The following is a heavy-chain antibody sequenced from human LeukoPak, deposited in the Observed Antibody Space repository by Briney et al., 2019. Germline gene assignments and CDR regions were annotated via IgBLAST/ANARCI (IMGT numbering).Heavy chain of an antibody. D-gene: IGHD5-18*01. Sequence: GGPLRLSCAASGFTFSSYGMHWVRQAPGKGLEWVAFIRYDGSNKYYADSVKGRFTISRDNSKNSLYLQMNSLRAEDTALYYCAKDMVAVDTAMVLDYWGQGTLVTVSS. CDR2: IRYDGSNK. CDR3: AKDMVAVDTAMVLDY. J-gene: IGHJ4*02. CDR1: GFTFSSYG. V-gene: IGHV3-30*02.